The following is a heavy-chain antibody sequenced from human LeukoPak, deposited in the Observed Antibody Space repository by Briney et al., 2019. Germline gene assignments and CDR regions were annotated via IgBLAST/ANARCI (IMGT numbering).Heavy chain of an antibody. V-gene: IGHV1-69*04. Sequence: SVKISCKASGGTFSSYAISWVRQAPGQGLEWMGRIIPILGIANYAQKFQGRVTITADKSTSTAYMELSSLRSEDTAVYYCARDRAVAGHYYYYGMDVWGQGTTVTVSS. J-gene: IGHJ6*02. CDR3: ARDRAVAGHYYYYGMDV. CDR2: IIPILGIA. D-gene: IGHD6-19*01. CDR1: GGTFSSYA.